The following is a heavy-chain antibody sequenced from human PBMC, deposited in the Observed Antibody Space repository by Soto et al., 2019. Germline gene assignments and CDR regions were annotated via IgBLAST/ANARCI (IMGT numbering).Heavy chain of an antibody. CDR1: GVNFSSYW. V-gene: IGHV3-7*02. D-gene: IGHD2-2*01. Sequence: TGGSLRLPCAASGVNFSSYWMSWVRKAPGKGLEWVANIKQDGSEKYYVDSVKGRFTISRDNAKNSLYLQMNSLRAEDTAVYYCARGYCSSTSCSRGYWGQGTLVTVSS. CDR3: ARGYCSSTSCSRGY. CDR2: IKQDGSEK. J-gene: IGHJ4*02.